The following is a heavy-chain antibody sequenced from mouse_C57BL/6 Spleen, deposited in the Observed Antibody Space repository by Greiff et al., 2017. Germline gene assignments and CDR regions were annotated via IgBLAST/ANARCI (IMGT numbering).Heavy chain of an antibody. D-gene: IGHD2-5*01. V-gene: IGHV1-66*01. Sequence: QVQLKQSGPELVKPGASVKISCKASGYSFTSYYIHWVKQRPGQGLEWIGWIYPGSGNTKYNEKFKGKATLTADTSSSTAYMQLSSLTSEDSAVYYCARGSNYVKYYFDYWGQGTTLTVSS. CDR3: ARGSNYVKYYFDY. CDR1: GYSFTSYY. J-gene: IGHJ2*01. CDR2: IYPGSGNT.